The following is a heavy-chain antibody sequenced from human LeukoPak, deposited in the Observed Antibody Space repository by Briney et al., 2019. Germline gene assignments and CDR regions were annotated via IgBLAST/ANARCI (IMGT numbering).Heavy chain of an antibody. V-gene: IGHV1-69*13. CDR1: GGTFSKNV. CDR2: IIPFFDVV. CDR3: ARAHMVRAYDY. Sequence: SVKVSCKASGGTFSKNVVSWVRQAPGQGLEWMGGIIPFFDVVSSAQRFQGRVTITADESTSTAYMELSSLRSEDTAVYYCARAHMVRAYDYWGQGTLVTVSS. D-gene: IGHD3-10*01. J-gene: IGHJ4*02.